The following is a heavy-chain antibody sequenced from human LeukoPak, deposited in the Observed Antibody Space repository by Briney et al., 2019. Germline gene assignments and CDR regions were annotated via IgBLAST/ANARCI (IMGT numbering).Heavy chain of an antibody. J-gene: IGHJ4*02. CDR2: IRSDGNNK. D-gene: IGHD6-19*01. CDR1: GFTFSSYA. CDR3: AKPEAVTGPGY. V-gene: IGHV3-30*02. Sequence: PGGSLRLSCAASGFTFSSYAMSWVRQAPGKGLEWVAFIRSDGNNKYYGDSVKGRFTISRDNSKNTLYLQMNSLRAEDTAVYYCAKPEAVTGPGYWGQGTLVTVSS.